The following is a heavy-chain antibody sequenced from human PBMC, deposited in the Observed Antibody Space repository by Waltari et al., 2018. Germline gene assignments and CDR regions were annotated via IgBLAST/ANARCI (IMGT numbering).Heavy chain of an antibody. CDR2: IYYSGST. J-gene: IGHJ4*02. D-gene: IGHD1-1*01. CDR1: GGPISSHY. V-gene: IGHV4-59*11. CDR3: ARGASLEPLAY. Sequence: QVQLQESGPGLVKPSETLSLTCTVSGGPISSHYWSWIRQPPGKGLEWIGYIYYSGSTNYNPSLKSRVTISVDTSKNQFSLKLSSVTAADTAVYYCARGASLEPLAYWGQGTLVTVSS.